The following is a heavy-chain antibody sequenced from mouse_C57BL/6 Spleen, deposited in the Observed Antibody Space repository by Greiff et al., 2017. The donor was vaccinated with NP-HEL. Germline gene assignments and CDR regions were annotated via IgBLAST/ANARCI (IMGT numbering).Heavy chain of an antibody. J-gene: IGHJ4*01. D-gene: IGHD1-1*01. V-gene: IGHV5-9-1*02. CDR2: ISSGGDYI. CDR1: RFTFSSYA. CDR3: TRGNYYGSSYDAMDY. Sequence: EVKLVESGEGLVKPGGSLKLSCAASRFTFSSYAMSWVRQTPEKRLEWVAYISSGGDYIYYADTVKGRFTISRDNARNTLYLQMSSLKSEDTAMYYCTRGNYYGSSYDAMDYWGQGTSVTVSS.